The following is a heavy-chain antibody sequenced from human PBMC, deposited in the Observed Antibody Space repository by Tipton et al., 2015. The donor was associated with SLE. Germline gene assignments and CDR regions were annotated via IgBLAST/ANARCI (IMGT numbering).Heavy chain of an antibody. CDR2: IYYSGST. CDR3: ARRGGLVAGYNWFDP. J-gene: IGHJ5*02. Sequence: TLSLTCTVSGGSISTYYWSWIRQPPGKGLEWIGYIYYSGSTNYNPSLKSRVTISVDTSKNQFSLRLNSVTAADTAVYYCARRGGLVAGYNWFDPWGQGTLVTVSS. V-gene: IGHV4-59*01. D-gene: IGHD3/OR15-3a*01. CDR1: GGSISTYY.